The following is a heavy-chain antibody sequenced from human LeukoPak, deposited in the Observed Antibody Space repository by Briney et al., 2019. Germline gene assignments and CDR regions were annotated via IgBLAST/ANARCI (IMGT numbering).Heavy chain of an antibody. CDR3: ARDILHYYYYMDV. J-gene: IGHJ6*03. V-gene: IGHV3-11*04. CDR1: GFTFSDYY. Sequence: GGSLRLSCAASGFTFSDYYMSWIRQAPGKGLEWVSYISSSGSTIYYADSVKGRFTISRDNAKNSLYLQMNSLRAEDTAVYYCARDILHYYYYMDVWGKGTTVTVSS. D-gene: IGHD1-26*01. CDR2: ISSSGSTI.